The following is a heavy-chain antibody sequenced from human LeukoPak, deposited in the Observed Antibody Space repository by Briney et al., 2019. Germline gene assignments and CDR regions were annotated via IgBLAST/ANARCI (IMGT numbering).Heavy chain of an antibody. J-gene: IGHJ4*02. Sequence: SETLSLTCTVSGYSISSGYFWGWIRPSPGKGLEWIGNIYLSGSTEYSPSLKSRVTISVDTSKNQFSLELSSVTAADTAVYYCARETTVTYDNWGQGTLVTVSS. V-gene: IGHV4-38-2*02. CDR1: GYSISSGYF. CDR3: ARETTVTYDN. CDR2: IYLSGST. D-gene: IGHD4-17*01.